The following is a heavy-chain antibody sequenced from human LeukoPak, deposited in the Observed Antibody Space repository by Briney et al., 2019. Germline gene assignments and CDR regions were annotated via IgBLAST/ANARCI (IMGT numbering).Heavy chain of an antibody. CDR2: ISWNSGSI. D-gene: IGHD5-24*01. V-gene: IGHV3-9*01. Sequence: GGSLRLSCAASGFTCDDYAMHRVRQAPGQGLEWVSGISWNSGSIGYADSVKGRFTISRDNAKNSLYLQMNSLRAEDTALYYCAKAGGGYNYGYSDYWGQGTLVTVSS. J-gene: IGHJ4*02. CDR1: GFTCDDYA. CDR3: AKAGGGYNYGYSDY.